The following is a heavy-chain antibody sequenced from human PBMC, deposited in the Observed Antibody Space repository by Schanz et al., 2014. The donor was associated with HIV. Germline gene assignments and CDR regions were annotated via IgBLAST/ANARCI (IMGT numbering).Heavy chain of an antibody. CDR2: ISGGGGDR. V-gene: IGHV3-23*01. Sequence: EVQMLESGGGLAQPGGSLRLSCEASGFTFSTFAMNWVRQAPGKGLEWVSTISGGGGDRYYADSVKGRFAISRDNSKDTLYLQMNGLRAEDTAVYYCARDWRPNYDFWSGSIGVIGMDVWGQGTTVTVSS. CDR1: GFTFSTFA. CDR3: ARDWRPNYDFWSGSIGVIGMDV. D-gene: IGHD3-3*01. J-gene: IGHJ6*02.